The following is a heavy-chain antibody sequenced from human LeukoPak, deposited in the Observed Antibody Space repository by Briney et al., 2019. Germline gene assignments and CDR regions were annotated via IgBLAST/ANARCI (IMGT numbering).Heavy chain of an antibody. V-gene: IGHV3-13*01. D-gene: IGHD3-10*01. J-gene: IGHJ5*02. CDR1: GFTFSSYD. CDR3: ARDRSQEFDP. Sequence: GGSLRLSCAASGFTFSSYDIHWVRQATGKGLEWVSGIGTAGEIYYPGSVKGRFTISRDNSKNTLYLQMNRLRADDTAVYYCARDRSQEFDPWGQGTLVTVSS. CDR2: IGTAGEI.